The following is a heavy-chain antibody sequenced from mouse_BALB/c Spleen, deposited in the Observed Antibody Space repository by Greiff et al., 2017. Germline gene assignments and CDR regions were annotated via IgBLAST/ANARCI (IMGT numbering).Heavy chain of an antibody. CDR3: ARRIYYDYDGAY. J-gene: IGHJ3*01. Sequence: EVQLQQSGAELVKPGASVKLSCTASGFNIKDTYMHWVKQRPEQGLEWIGRIDPANGNTKYDPKFQGKATITADTSSNTAYLQLSSLTSEDTAVYYCARRIYYDYDGAYWGQGTLVTVSA. CDR1: GFNIKDTY. CDR2: IDPANGNT. V-gene: IGHV14-3*02. D-gene: IGHD2-4*01.